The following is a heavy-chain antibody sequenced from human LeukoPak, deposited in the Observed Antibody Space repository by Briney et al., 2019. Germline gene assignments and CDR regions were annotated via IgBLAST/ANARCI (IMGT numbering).Heavy chain of an antibody. J-gene: IGHJ4*02. CDR2: IKQDGSEK. D-gene: IGHD1-26*01. V-gene: IGHV3-7*04. Sequence: GVSLRLSCAASGFTFSSYWLSWVRQAPGKGLEWVANIKQDGSEKYYVDSVKGRFTISRDNARNSLYLQMNSLRAEDTAVYYCARDQKRGSYSIGPGPKGGQGTLVTVSS. CDR3: ARDQKRGSYSIGPGPK. CDR1: GFTFSSYW.